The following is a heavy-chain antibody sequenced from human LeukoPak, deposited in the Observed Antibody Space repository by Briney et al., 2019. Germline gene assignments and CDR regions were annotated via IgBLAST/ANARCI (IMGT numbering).Heavy chain of an antibody. CDR3: ARMRWLQLDAFDI. Sequence: HPGGSLRLSCAASGFTFSSYSMNWVRQVPGKGLEWVSVIYSGGSTYYADSVKGRFTISRDNSMNTLYLQMNSLRAEDTAVYYCARMRWLQLDAFDIWGQGTMVTVSS. CDR2: IYSGGST. J-gene: IGHJ3*02. D-gene: IGHD5-24*01. V-gene: IGHV3-53*01. CDR1: GFTFSSYS.